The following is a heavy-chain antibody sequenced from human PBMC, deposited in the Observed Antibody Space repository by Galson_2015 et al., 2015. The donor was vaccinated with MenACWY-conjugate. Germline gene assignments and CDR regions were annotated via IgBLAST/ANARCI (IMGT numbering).Heavy chain of an antibody. V-gene: IGHV3-74*01. Sequence: SLRLSCAASGFTFSSYSMYWVRQAPGKGLVWVSRIYNDGSNITYADSVKGRFTISRDNAKNTLFLQMNSLRAEDTAVYYCARGGIGAFDYWAQGTLVTGSS. CDR2: IYNDGSNI. CDR1: GFTFSSYS. D-gene: IGHD3-16*01. J-gene: IGHJ4*02. CDR3: ARGGIGAFDY.